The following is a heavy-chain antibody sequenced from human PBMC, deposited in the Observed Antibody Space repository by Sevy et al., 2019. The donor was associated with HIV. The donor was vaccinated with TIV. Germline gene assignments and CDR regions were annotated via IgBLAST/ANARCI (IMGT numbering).Heavy chain of an antibody. V-gene: IGHV3-11*01. D-gene: IGHD1-1*01. Sequence: GGSLRLSCAASGFTFSDYYMSWIRQAPGKGLEWVSYISSSGGSTIYYVDSVKGRFTISRDNAKNSLYLQMNSLRAEDTAVYYCAREDWNDVIDYWGQGTLVTVSS. CDR2: ISSSGGSTI. J-gene: IGHJ4*02. CDR3: AREDWNDVIDY. CDR1: GFTFSDYY.